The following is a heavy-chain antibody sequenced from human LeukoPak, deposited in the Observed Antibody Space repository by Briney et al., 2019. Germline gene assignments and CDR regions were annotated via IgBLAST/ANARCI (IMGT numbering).Heavy chain of an antibody. CDR1: GFTLSSYG. J-gene: IGHJ4*02. CDR2: IWYDGSYK. Sequence: GGSLRLSCAASGFTLSSYGMHWVRQAPGKGLEWVAVIWYDGSYKYYADSVKGRFTISRDNSENMVYLQMNSLRAEDTALYYCARGYGSESYIFDYWGQGTLVTVSS. V-gene: IGHV3-33*01. CDR3: ARGYGSESYIFDY. D-gene: IGHD3-10*01.